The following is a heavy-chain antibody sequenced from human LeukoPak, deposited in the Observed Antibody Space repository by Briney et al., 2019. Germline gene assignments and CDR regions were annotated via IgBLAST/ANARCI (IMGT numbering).Heavy chain of an antibody. V-gene: IGHV3-23*01. CDR1: GSTFSSYT. D-gene: IGHD7-27*01. CDR2: ITTGDGIT. J-gene: IGHJ4*02. Sequence: GGSLRLSCTASGSTFSSYTMTWVRQAPGKGLKWVSTITTGDGITYYADSVKGRFTVSRDDSKNTLYLQMNSLRAEDTAVYYCAKDGGLWVSAHWGDSWGRGTLVTVSS. CDR3: AKDGGLWVSAHWGDS.